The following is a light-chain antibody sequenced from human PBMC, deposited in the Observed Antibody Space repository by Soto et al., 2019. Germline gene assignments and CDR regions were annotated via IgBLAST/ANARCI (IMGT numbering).Light chain of an antibody. Sequence: DIQMTQSPSTLSGSVGDRVTITCLASQTISSWLAWYQQKPGKAPKLLIYKASTLKSGVPSRFSGSGSGTEFTLTISSLQPDDFATYYCQNYNSYSEACGQGNKGDIK. CDR2: KAS. J-gene: IGKJ1*01. CDR3: QNYNSYSEA. CDR1: QTISSW. V-gene: IGKV1-5*03.